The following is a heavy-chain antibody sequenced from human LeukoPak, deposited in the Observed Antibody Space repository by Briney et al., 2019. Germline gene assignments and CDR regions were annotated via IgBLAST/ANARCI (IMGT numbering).Heavy chain of an antibody. CDR2: ISSSASYI. CDR1: GFTFSPYS. V-gene: IGHV3-21*01. D-gene: IGHD5-18*01. J-gene: IGHJ4*02. Sequence: GGSLRLSCAASGFTFSPYSMNWVRQAPGKGLEWVSSISSSASYIDYADSVKGRSTISRDNAKNSLYLEMNRLRAEDTAVYYCARDQYGYSYGSYFDYWGQGTLVTVSS. CDR3: ARDQYGYSYGSYFDY.